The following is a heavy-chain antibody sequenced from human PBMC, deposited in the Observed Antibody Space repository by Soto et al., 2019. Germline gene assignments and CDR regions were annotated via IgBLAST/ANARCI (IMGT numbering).Heavy chain of an antibody. V-gene: IGHV1-18*01. CDR2: ISGYSGKT. CDR1: GYTFIDYG. CDR3: ARDRSSNDY. J-gene: IGHJ4*02. Sequence: ASVKVSCKASGYTFIDYGISWVRQAPGQGLERKGWISGYSGKTNYAQNLQGRVTMTTDTSTSTVYMELRSLTSDDTAVYYCARDRSSNDYWGQGTLVTVSS. D-gene: IGHD6-13*01.